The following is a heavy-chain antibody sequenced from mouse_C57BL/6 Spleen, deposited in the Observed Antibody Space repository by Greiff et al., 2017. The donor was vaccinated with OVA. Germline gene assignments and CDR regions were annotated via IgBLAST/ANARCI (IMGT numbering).Heavy chain of an antibody. J-gene: IGHJ2*01. CDR3: ARWLSPSDY. CDR2: INPNNGGT. D-gene: IGHD2-3*01. V-gene: IGHV1-26*01. Sequence: EVQLQQSGPELVKPGASVKISCKASGYTFTDYYMNWVKQSHGKSLEWIGDINPNNGGTSYNQKFKGKATLTVDKSSSTAYMELRSLTSEDSAVYYCARWLSPSDYWGQGTTLTVSS. CDR1: GYTFTDYY.